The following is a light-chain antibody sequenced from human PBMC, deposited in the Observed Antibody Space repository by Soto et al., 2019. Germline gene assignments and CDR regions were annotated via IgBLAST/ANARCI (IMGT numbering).Light chain of an antibody. CDR3: AAWDDSLSGHNYV. CDR2: RNN. V-gene: IGLV1-47*01. Sequence: QSVLTQPPSASETPGQRVTISCSGISSNIGSNTVNWYQQLPGTAPKLLIYRNNQRPSGVPDRFSGSKSGTSASLAISGLRSEDEADYYCAAWDDSLSGHNYVFGTGTKLTVL. J-gene: IGLJ1*01. CDR1: SSNIGSNT.